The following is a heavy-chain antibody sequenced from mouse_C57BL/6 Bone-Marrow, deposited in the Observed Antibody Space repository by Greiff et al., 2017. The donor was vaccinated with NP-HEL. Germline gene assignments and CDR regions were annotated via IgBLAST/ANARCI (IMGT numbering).Heavy chain of an antibody. Sequence: EVKLQESGGGLVQPGGSLKLSCAASGFTFSDYYMYWVRQTPEKRLEWVAYISNGGGSTYYPDTVKGRFTISSDNAKNTLYLQMSRLKSEDTAMYYCARGITTVVAHWYFDVWGTGTTVTVSS. CDR1: GFTFSDYY. J-gene: IGHJ1*03. D-gene: IGHD1-1*01. CDR3: ARGITTVVAHWYFDV. CDR2: ISNGGGST. V-gene: IGHV5-12*01.